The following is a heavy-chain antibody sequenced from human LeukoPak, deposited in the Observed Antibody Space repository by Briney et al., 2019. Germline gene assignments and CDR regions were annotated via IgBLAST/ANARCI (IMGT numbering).Heavy chain of an antibody. CDR2: IYYSGST. CDR1: GGSISSYY. Sequence: PSETLSLTCTVSGGSISSYYWSWIRQPPGKGLEWIGYIYYSGSTNYNPSLKSRVTISVDTSKNQFSLKLSSVTAADTAVYYCARWAIYGDSLAGGVAYLWGRGTLVTVSS. CDR3: ARWAIYGDSLAGGVAYL. J-gene: IGHJ2*01. V-gene: IGHV4-59*01. D-gene: IGHD4-17*01.